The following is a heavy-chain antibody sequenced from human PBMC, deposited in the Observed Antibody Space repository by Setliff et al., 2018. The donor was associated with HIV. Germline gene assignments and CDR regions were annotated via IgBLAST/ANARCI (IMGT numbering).Heavy chain of an antibody. CDR1: GYTFTSYA. V-gene: IGHV1-3*01. CDR2: INAGNGNT. CDR3: ARGSSGWYVYYYYYGMDV. Sequence: ASVKVSCKASGYTFTSYAMHWVRQAPGQRLEWMGWINAGNGNTKYSQKFQGRVTITRDTSASTAYMELSSLRSEDTAVYYCARGSSGWYVYYYYYGMDVWGQGTTVTVSS. J-gene: IGHJ6*02. D-gene: IGHD6-19*01.